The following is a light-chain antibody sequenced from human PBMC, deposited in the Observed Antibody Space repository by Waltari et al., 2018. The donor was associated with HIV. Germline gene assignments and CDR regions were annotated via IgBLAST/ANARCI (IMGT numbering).Light chain of an antibody. J-gene: IGLJ2*01. Sequence: SYELTQPPSVSVSPGQTASITCSGDKLGDKYACWYQQKPGQSTVLVIYQDSKRPSGIPERFSGSNSGNTATLTISGTQAMDEADYYCQAWDSSVQEFGGGTKLTVL. CDR2: QDS. CDR1: KLGDKY. CDR3: QAWDSSVQE. V-gene: IGLV3-1*01.